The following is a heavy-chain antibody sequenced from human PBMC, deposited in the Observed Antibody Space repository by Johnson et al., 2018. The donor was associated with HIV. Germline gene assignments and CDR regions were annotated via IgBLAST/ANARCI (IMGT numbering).Heavy chain of an antibody. CDR2: ISYDGSNK. V-gene: IGHV3-30*03. Sequence: QMQLVESGGGVVQPGRSLRLSCVASGYSFRNSAMHWVRQAPGKGLEWVAVISYDGSNKYYADSVKGRFTISRDNSKNTLYLQMNSLRAEDTAVYYCARVSNHACDIWGQGTMVTVSS. J-gene: IGHJ3*02. CDR1: GYSFRNSA. CDR3: ARVSNHACDI.